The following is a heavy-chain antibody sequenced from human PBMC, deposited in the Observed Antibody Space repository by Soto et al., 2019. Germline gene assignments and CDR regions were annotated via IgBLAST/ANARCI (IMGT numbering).Heavy chain of an antibody. CDR1: GFTFSSYA. CDR3: AKVGGTSHPPIPVDY. J-gene: IGHJ4*02. D-gene: IGHD2-15*01. Sequence: EVQLLESGGGLVQPGGSLRLSCAASGFTFSSYAMNWLRQAPGKGLEWVSAISGSGGSTYYAHTSTYYADSVKGRFTISRDNSKNILYLQMNSLRAEDTAVYYCAKVGGTSHPPIPVDYWGQGTLVTVPS. V-gene: IGHV3-23*01. CDR2: ISGSGGSTYYAHTST.